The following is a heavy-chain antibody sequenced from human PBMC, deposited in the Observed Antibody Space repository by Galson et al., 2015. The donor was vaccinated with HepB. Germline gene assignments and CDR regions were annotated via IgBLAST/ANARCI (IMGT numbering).Heavy chain of an antibody. CDR1: GYTFNTYA. Sequence: SVKVSCKGSGYTFNTYAYSWVRQAPGQGLEWMGWISANSGYTNYAQKLTGRVTMNTDTSTSTALMELRSLRSDDTAVYYCARDCSSATCLYGMDVWGQGTTVTVSS. J-gene: IGHJ6*02. CDR3: ARDCSSATCLYGMDV. D-gene: IGHD2-2*01. CDR2: ISANSGYT. V-gene: IGHV1-18*04.